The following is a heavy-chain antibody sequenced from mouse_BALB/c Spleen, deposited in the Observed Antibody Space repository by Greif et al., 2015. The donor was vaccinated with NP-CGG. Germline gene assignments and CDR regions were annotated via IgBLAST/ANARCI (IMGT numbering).Heavy chain of an antibody. Sequence: VQLQQSGAELARPGASVKLSCKASGYTFTDYYINWVKQRTGQGLEWIGEIYPGSGNTYYNEKFKGKATLTADKSSSTAYMQLSSLISEDSAVYFCARDSRYFDVWGAGTTVTVSS. V-gene: IGHV1-77*01. J-gene: IGHJ1*01. CDR3: ARDSRYFDV. CDR1: GYTFTDYY. CDR2: IYPGSGNT.